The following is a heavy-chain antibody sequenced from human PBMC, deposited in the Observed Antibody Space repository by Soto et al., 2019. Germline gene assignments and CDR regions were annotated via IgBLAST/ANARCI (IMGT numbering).Heavy chain of an antibody. V-gene: IGHV1-3*01. J-gene: IGHJ3*02. Sequence: ASVKVSCKASGYTFTSYAMHWVRQAPGQRLEWMGWINAGNGNTKYAQKFQGRVTMTRDTSTSTAYMELRSLRSDDTAVYYCARDNSSLESFDIWGQGTMVTVSS. CDR3: ARDNSSLESFDI. CDR1: GYTFTSYA. CDR2: INAGNGNT. D-gene: IGHD6-13*01.